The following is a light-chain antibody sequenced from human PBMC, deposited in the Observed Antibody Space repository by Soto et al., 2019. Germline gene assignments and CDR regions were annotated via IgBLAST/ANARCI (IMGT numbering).Light chain of an antibody. V-gene: IGKV3-11*01. CDR1: QSVITY. Sequence: IVLTQSPVTLSLSPWEIATLSCRASQSVITYLAWYQQKPGQAPRLLIYDASNRATGIPARFSGSGSGTDFTLTISSLEPEDFAVYYCQQRSNWQVTFGQGTRLEIK. CDR3: QQRSNWQVT. CDR2: DAS. J-gene: IGKJ5*01.